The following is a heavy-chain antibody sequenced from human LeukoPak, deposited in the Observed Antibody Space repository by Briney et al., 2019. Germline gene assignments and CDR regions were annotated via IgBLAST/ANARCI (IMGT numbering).Heavy chain of an antibody. CDR3: ARGSSGYYYDD. CDR1: GFTFSSYS. J-gene: IGHJ4*02. CDR2: ISSSSSYI. D-gene: IGHD3-22*01. Sequence: GGSLTLSCAASGFTFSSYSMIWVRQAPGKGLEWVSSISSSSSYIYYADSVKGRFTISRDNAKNSLYLQMNSLRAEDTAVYYCARGSSGYYYDDWGQGTLVTVSS. V-gene: IGHV3-21*01.